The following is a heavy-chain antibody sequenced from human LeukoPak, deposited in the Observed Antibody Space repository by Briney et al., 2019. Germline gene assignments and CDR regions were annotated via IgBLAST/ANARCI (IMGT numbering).Heavy chain of an antibody. V-gene: IGHV4-59*02. D-gene: IGHD6-6*01. CDR1: GGSVTRHF. J-gene: IGHJ4*02. Sequence: PSETLSLTCTVSGGSVTRHFWRWIRQPPGKGLEWIGFVYHSGTTNYNPSLESRVTISIDTSKNQFSLTLTSVTAADTAVYYCARSVLPQLEEYYFDYWGQGTLITVSS. CDR3: ARSVLPQLEEYYFDY. CDR2: VYHSGTT.